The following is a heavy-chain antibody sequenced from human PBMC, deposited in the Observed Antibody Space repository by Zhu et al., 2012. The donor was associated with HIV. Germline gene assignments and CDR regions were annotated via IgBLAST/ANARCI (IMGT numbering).Heavy chain of an antibody. J-gene: IGHJ4*02. D-gene: IGHD3-10*01. Sequence: QVQLEESGPGLVKPSETLSLTCGVSGYSISSGYYWGWIRQPPGKGLEWIGTIYHSGSTYYNPSLKSRVIISVDTPKNHFSLKLNSVTAADTALYYCASQVTGVRGVVDYWGQGTLVTVSS. V-gene: IGHV4-38-2*01. CDR2: IYHSGST. CDR1: GYSISSGYY. CDR3: ASQVTGVRGVVDY.